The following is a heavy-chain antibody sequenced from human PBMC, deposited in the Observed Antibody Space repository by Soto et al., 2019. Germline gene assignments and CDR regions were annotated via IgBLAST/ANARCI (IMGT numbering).Heavy chain of an antibody. CDR1: GGSIGSYY. Sequence: PSETLSLTCTVSGGSIGSYYWSWIRQPPGKGRGWIGYIYYSGSTNYNPSLKSRVTISVDTSKNQFSLKLSSVTAADTAVYYCARALSASYDSSGYYYGVSGFDYWGQGTLVTVSS. CDR2: IYYSGST. V-gene: IGHV4-59*01. CDR3: ARALSASYDSSGYYYGVSGFDY. J-gene: IGHJ4*02. D-gene: IGHD3-22*01.